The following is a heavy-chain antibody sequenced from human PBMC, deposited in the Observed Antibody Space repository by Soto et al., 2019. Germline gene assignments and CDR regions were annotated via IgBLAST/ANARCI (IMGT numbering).Heavy chain of an antibody. V-gene: IGHV3-30-3*01. J-gene: IGHJ5*02. CDR1: GFTFSSYA. CDR2: ISYDGSNK. CDR3: ARDGGYYDFWSGYDNWFDP. Sequence: PGGSLSLSCAASGFTFSSYAMHWVRQAPGKGLEWVAVISYDGSNKYYADSVKGRFTISRDNSKNTLYLQMNSLRAEDTAVYYCARDGGYYDFWSGYDNWFDPWGQGTLVTVSS. D-gene: IGHD3-3*01.